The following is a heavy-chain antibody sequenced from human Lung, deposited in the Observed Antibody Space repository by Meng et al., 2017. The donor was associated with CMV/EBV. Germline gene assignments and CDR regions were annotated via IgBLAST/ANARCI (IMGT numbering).Heavy chain of an antibody. D-gene: IGHD3-3*01. CDR2: IYYSGST. J-gene: IGHJ6*02. Sequence: SETLSLXCTVSGGSISSYYWSWIRQPPGKGLEWIGYIYYSGSTNYNPSLKSRVTTSVDTSKNQFSLKLSSVTAADAAVYYCARSDFWSGYGMDVWGQGTTVTVSS. CDR1: GGSISSYY. CDR3: ARSDFWSGYGMDV. V-gene: IGHV4-59*01.